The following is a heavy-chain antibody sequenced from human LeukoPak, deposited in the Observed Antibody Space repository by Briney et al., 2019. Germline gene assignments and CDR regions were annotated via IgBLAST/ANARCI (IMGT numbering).Heavy chain of an antibody. Sequence: ASVKVSCKASGYTFTSYDINWVRQATGQGLEWMGWMNPHSANTVYAQKFQGRVTMTRNTAISTAYMELSSLRSEDTAVYYCARDPIVGATTDWFDPWGQGTLVTVSS. CDR1: GYTFTSYD. D-gene: IGHD1-26*01. V-gene: IGHV1-8*01. CDR3: ARDPIVGATTDWFDP. CDR2: MNPHSANT. J-gene: IGHJ5*02.